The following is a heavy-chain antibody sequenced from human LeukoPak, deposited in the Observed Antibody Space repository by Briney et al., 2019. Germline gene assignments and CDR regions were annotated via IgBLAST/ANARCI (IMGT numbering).Heavy chain of an antibody. V-gene: IGHV3-23*01. CDR2: ISGSGGST. CDR3: AKDRGGIVDTAMVIPY. Sequence: GGSLRLSCAASGFTFSSYAMSWVRQAPGKGLEWVSAISGSGGSTYYADSVKGRFTISRDNSKNTLYLQMNSLRAEDTAAYYCAKDRGGIVDTAMVIPYWGQGTLVTVSS. J-gene: IGHJ4*02. CDR1: GFTFSSYA. D-gene: IGHD5-18*01.